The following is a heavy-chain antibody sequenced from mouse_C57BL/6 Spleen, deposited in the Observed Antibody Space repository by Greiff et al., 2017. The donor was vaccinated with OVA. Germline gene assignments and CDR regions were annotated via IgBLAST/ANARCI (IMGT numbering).Heavy chain of an antibody. V-gene: IGHV1-39*01. D-gene: IGHD2-5*01. J-gene: IGHJ3*01. CDR1: GYSFTDYN. CDR2: INPNYGTT. Sequence: EVKLMESGPELVKPGASVKISCKASGYSFTDYNMNWVKQSNGKSLEWIGVINPNYGTTSYNQKFKGKATLTVDQSSSTAYMQLNSLTSEDSAVYYCARGGYKSNYVWFAYWGQGTLVTVSA. CDR3: ARGGYKSNYVWFAY.